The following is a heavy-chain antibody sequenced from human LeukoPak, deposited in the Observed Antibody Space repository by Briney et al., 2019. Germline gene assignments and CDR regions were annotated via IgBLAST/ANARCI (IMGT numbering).Heavy chain of an antibody. CDR2: INPNSGGT. J-gene: IGHJ5*02. V-gene: IGHV1-2*02. Sequence: GASVTVSCKASGYTFTGYYMHWVRQAPGQGLEWMGWINPNSGGTNYAQNFQGRVTMTRDTSISTTYMDLSRLRSDDPAVYYCARVRRAAASGYNWFDPWGQGTLVTVSS. CDR1: GYTFTGYY. D-gene: IGHD6-13*01. CDR3: ARVRRAAASGYNWFDP.